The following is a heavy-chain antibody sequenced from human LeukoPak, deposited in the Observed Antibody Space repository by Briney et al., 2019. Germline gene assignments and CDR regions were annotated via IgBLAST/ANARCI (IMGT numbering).Heavy chain of an antibody. CDR1: GYTLTSYG. CDR2: ISAYNGNT. V-gene: IGHV1-18*01. Sequence: ASVKVSCKASGYTLTSYGVSWVRQAPGQGLEWMGWISAYNGNTNYAQKLQGRVTMTTDTSTSTAYMELRSLRSDDTAVYYCARVDIVATRAYYYYGMDVWGQGTTVTVSS. CDR3: ARVDIVATRAYYYYGMDV. J-gene: IGHJ6*02. D-gene: IGHD5-12*01.